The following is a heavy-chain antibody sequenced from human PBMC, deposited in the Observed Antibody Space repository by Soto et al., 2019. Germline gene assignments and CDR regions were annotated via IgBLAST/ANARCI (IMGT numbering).Heavy chain of an antibody. J-gene: IGHJ6*03. CDR3: ARNPRSRGWLLGYYYYYMDV. CDR1: GFSLSNARMG. D-gene: IGHD3-22*01. Sequence: GSGPTLVNTTETLTLTCTVSGFSLSNARMGVSWIRQPPGKALEWLEHIFSNYEKSYSTSLKSRLTISKDTSKSQVVLTMTNMDPVDTATYYCARNPRSRGWLLGYYYYYMDVWGKGT. CDR2: IFSNYEK. V-gene: IGHV2-26*01.